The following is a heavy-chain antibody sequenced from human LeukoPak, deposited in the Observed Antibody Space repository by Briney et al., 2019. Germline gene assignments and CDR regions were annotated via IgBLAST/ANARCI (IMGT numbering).Heavy chain of an antibody. V-gene: IGHV3-21*01. J-gene: IGHJ6*03. CDR3: ARDSIWSVMIEHYMDV. D-gene: IGHD3-22*01. Sequence: TTGGSLRLSCAASGFTFSSYAMSWVRQAPGKGLEWVSSISSSSSYIYYADSVKGRFTISRDNAKNSLYLQMNSLRAEDTAVYYCARDSIWSVMIEHYMDVWGKGTTVTVSS. CDR1: GFTFSSYA. CDR2: ISSSSSYI.